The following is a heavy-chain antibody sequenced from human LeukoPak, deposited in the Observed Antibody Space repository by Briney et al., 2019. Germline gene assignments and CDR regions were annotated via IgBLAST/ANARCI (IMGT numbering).Heavy chain of an antibody. CDR2: ISGSGGST. D-gene: IGHD3-22*01. CDR3: AKESFGYYDSSGLGY. V-gene: IGHV3-23*01. J-gene: IGHJ4*02. Sequence: GGSLRLSCAASGFTFGSYAMSWVRQAPGKGLEWVSAISGSGGSTYYADSVKGRFTISRDNSKNTLYLQMNSLRAEDTAVYYCAKESFGYYDSSGLGYWGQGTLVTVSS. CDR1: GFTFGSYA.